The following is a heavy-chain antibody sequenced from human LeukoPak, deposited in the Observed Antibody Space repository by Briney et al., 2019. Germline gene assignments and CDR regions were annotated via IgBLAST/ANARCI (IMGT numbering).Heavy chain of an antibody. CDR2: IKSKSDGGTD. V-gene: IGHV3-15*01. D-gene: IGHD3-3*01. Sequence: GGSLRLSCGFWRLTFNTAWMSWFRQAPGKGLERGGRIKSKSDGGTDDYTAPVKGNYIISRDDSRNPLYLKMNSLKTEDTAVYYCTAGSIFGVVTYAEDYWGQGTLVTVSS. J-gene: IGHJ4*02. CDR1: RLTFNTAW. CDR3: TAGSIFGVVTYAEDY.